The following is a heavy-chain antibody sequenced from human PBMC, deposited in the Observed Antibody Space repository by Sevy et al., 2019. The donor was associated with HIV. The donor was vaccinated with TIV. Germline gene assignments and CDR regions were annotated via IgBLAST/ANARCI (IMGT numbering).Heavy chain of an antibody. V-gene: IGHV3-23*01. Sequence: LSLTCAASGFTFSSYAMSWVRQAPGKGLEWVSAISGSGGSTYYADSVKGRFTISRDNSKNTLYLQMNSLRAEDTAVYYCANENYDILTGYYRGSFDYWGQGTLVTVS. CDR1: GFTFSSYA. J-gene: IGHJ4*02. CDR2: ISGSGGST. D-gene: IGHD3-9*01. CDR3: ANENYDILTGYYRGSFDY.